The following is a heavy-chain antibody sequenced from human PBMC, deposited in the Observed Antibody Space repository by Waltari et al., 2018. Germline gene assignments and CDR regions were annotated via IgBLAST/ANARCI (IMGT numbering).Heavy chain of an antibody. CDR1: GGSISSYY. J-gene: IGHJ6*02. V-gene: IGHV4-59*01. Sequence: QVQLQESGPGLVKPSETLSLTCTVSGGSISSYYWSWIRQPPGQGLEWIWYIDYSGSTNYNPDRNGRVTIAVDTAKNQLSRKLSSVTDADTAVYYGARDGITMVRGVIRTPDYYGMDVWGQGTTVTVSS. D-gene: IGHD3-10*01. CDR2: IDYSGST. CDR3: ARDGITMVRGVIRTPDYYGMDV.